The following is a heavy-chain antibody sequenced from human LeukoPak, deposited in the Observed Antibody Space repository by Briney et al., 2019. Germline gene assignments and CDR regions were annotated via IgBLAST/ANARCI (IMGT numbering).Heavy chain of an antibody. D-gene: IGHD3-10*01. J-gene: IGHJ4*02. V-gene: IGHV1-2*02. CDR1: GYTFTDYY. Sequence: ASVTVSCKASGYTFTDYYMHWVRQAPGQGLEWMGGINPNSGGTNYAQKFQGRVTMTRDTSISTAYMELSRLRSDDTAVYYCARDLGSGSSGGGYWGQGTLVAVSS. CDR2: INPNSGGT. CDR3: ARDLGSGSSGGGY.